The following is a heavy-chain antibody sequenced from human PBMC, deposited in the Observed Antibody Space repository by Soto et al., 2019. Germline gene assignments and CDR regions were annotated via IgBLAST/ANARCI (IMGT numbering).Heavy chain of an antibody. D-gene: IGHD6-6*01. CDR1: GYTFLSYG. V-gene: IGHV1-18*01. CDR3: ARVFRWSSSSWGFDY. J-gene: IGHJ4*02. CDR2: ISAYNAHT. Sequence: QVQLVQSGAEVKKPGASVKVSCKASGYTFLSYGITWVRQAPGQGLEWMGWISAYNAHTNYGQKFQDRVSMTTDTSSNTAYLEVRSLRSDDTAFYFCARVFRWSSSSWGFDYWGQRTLVTVSS.